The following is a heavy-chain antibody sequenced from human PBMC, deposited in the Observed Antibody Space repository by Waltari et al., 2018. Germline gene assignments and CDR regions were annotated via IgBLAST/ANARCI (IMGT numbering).Heavy chain of an antibody. CDR1: TLTFNNYE. D-gene: IGHD3-3*01. CDR2: ITTTSNTI. V-gene: IGHV3-48*03. Sequence: QLVESGGGLVQPGGSLRLSCAASTLTFNNYEMTWVRQAPGKGLEWLAYITTTSNTIYYTDSVRGRFTISRDNVKNSLFLQMHGLRADDSAIYYGAGSRFLETRYGMDVWGQGTTVTVSS. CDR3: AGSRFLETRYGMDV. J-gene: IGHJ6*02.